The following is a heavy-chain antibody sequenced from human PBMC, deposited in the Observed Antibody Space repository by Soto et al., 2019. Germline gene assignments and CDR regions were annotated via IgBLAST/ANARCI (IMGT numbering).Heavy chain of an antibody. J-gene: IGHJ5*02. CDR2: IYYSGST. CDR3: ARENSGYDVNWFDP. Sequence: SETLSLTCTVSGGSISSGGYYWSWIRQHPGKGLEWIGYIYYSGSTYYNPSLKSRVTISVDTSKNQFSLKLSSVTAADTAVYYCARENSGYDVNWFDPWGQGTLVTVSS. CDR1: GGSISSGGYY. V-gene: IGHV4-31*03. D-gene: IGHD5-12*01.